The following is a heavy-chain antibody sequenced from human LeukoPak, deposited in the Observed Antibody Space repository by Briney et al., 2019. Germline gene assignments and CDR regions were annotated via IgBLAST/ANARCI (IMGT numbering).Heavy chain of an antibody. CDR3: ARVGSYYTPYYFDY. D-gene: IGHD1-26*01. J-gene: IGHJ4*02. V-gene: IGHV1-2*02. Sequence: ASVKVSCKASGYTFTGYYMHWVRQAPGQGLEWMGWINPNSGGTNYAQKFQGRVTMTRDTSISTAYMELSRLRSDDTAVYYCARVGSYYTPYYFDYWGQGTLVTVSS. CDR1: GYTFTGYY. CDR2: INPNSGGT.